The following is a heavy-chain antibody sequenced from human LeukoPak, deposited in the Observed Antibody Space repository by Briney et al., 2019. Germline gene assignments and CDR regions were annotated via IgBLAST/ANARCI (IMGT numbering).Heavy chain of an antibody. CDR2: ISYDGSNK. D-gene: IGHD6-19*01. Sequence: GGSLRLSCAASGFTFSSYGMHWVRQAPGKGLEWVAVISYDGSNKYYADSVKGRFTISRDNSKNTLYLQVNSLRAEDTAVYYCARNRIAVAGHHLGFDYWGQGTLVTVSS. CDR1: GFTFSSYG. V-gene: IGHV3-30*19. CDR3: ARNRIAVAGHHLGFDY. J-gene: IGHJ4*02.